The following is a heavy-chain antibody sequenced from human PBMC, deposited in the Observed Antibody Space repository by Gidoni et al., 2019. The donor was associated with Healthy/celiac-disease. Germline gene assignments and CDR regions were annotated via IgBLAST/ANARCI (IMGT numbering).Heavy chain of an antibody. Sequence: EVQLVESGGGLVQPGGSLRLSCSASGFIFSSYAMHWVRQAPGKGLEYVSAISSNGGSTYYADSVKGRFTISRDNSKNTLYLQMSSLRAEDTAVYYCVKDDYISAFDIWGQGTMVTVSS. CDR1: GFIFSSYA. CDR3: VKDDYISAFDI. CDR2: ISSNGGST. D-gene: IGHD4-4*01. J-gene: IGHJ3*02. V-gene: IGHV3-64D*06.